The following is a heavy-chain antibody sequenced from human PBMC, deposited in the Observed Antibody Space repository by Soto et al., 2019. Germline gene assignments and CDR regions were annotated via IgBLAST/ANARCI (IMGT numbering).Heavy chain of an antibody. Sequence: GGSLRLSCAASGFTFDDYAMHWVRQAPGKGLEWVSGISWNSGSIGYADSVKGRFTISRDNAKNSLYLQMNSLRAEDTALYYCAKGIGSRREVVVAAREYFQHWGQGTLVTVSS. J-gene: IGHJ1*01. D-gene: IGHD2-15*01. CDR3: AKGIGSRREVVVAAREYFQH. CDR1: GFTFDDYA. V-gene: IGHV3-9*01. CDR2: ISWNSGSI.